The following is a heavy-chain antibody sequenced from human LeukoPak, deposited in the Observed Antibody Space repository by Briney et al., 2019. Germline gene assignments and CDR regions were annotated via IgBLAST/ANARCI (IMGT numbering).Heavy chain of an antibody. V-gene: IGHV3-30*18. CDR2: ISYDGSNK. CDR3: AKDHERMGATSFDP. Sequence: GGSLRLSCAASGFTFSSYGMHWVRQAPGKGLEWVAVISYDGSNKYYADSVKGRFTISRDNSKNTLYLQMNSLRAEDTAVYYCAKDHERMGATSFDPWGQGTLVTVSS. CDR1: GFTFSSYG. J-gene: IGHJ5*02. D-gene: IGHD1-26*01.